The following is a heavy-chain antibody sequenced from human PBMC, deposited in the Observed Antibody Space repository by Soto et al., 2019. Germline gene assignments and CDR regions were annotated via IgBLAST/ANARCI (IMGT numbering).Heavy chain of an antibody. J-gene: IGHJ4*02. CDR3: ARDRAGYYSHFVY. D-gene: IGHD3-22*01. CDR2: IMPFFGSG. CDR1: RGTFTNYA. Sequence: QVYLVQSGAEVKKPGSSVKVSCKALRGTFTNYAFSWVRQAPGQGLEWMGVIMPFFGSGNYAQKFQGRINITADETTRSVYLQMTSLRSEDTAVYYCARDRAGYYSHFVYWGQGTLVTVSS. V-gene: IGHV1-69*01.